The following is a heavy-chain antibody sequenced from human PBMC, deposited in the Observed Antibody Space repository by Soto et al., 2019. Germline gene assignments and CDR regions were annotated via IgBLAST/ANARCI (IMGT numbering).Heavy chain of an antibody. Sequence: QVQLQQWGAGLLKPSETLSLTCAVYGGSFSGYYWSWIRQPPGKELEWIEEINDSGNTNYNPSLKRRVTISVDTSKNQFSLKLSSVTAADTAVYYCARHYGDDPFDSWCQGTLVTVSS. CDR1: GGSFSGYY. V-gene: IGHV4-34*01. J-gene: IGHJ4*02. CDR3: ARHYGDDPFDS. D-gene: IGHD4-17*01. CDR2: INDSGNT.